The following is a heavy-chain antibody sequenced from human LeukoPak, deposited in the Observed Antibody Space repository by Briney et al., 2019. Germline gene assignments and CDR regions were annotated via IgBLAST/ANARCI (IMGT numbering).Heavy chain of an antibody. CDR3: ARGETTGDKPGFDY. CDR2: ISSSGSTI. CDR1: GFTFDDYG. V-gene: IGHV3-11*04. Sequence: GGSLRLSCAASGFTFDDYGMSWVRQAPGKGLEWVSHISSSGSTIYYADSVKGRFTISRDNAKNSLYLQMNSLRAEDTAVYYSARGETTGDKPGFDYWGQGTLVTVSS. J-gene: IGHJ4*02. D-gene: IGHD1-14*01.